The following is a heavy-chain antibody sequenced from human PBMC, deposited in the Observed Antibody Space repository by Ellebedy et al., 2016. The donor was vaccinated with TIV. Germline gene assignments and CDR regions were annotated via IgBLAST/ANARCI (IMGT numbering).Heavy chain of an antibody. CDR3: AKDSGKYGWNSEY. V-gene: IGHV3-23*01. Sequence: GESLKISCAASGFTFSNFAMSWVCQAPGKGLEWVSGIVGGGAERYADSVKGRFTISRDNSKNTLYLQMNSLRAEDTAIYYCAKDSGKYGWNSEYWGQGTQVTVSS. D-gene: IGHD3-10*01. CDR1: GFTFSNFA. CDR2: IVGGGA. J-gene: IGHJ4*02.